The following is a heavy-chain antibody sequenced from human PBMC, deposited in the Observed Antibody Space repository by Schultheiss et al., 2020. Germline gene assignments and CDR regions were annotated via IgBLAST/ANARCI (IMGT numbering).Heavy chain of an antibody. J-gene: IGHJ4*02. CDR2: IWYDGSNK. CDR1: GFTFSSYG. CDR3: ARDGPRYCSGGSCYRSSGVDY. D-gene: IGHD2-15*01. V-gene: IGHV3-33*01. Sequence: GGSLRLSCAASGFTFSSYGMHWVRQAPGKGLEWVAVIWYDGSNKYYADSVKGRFTISRDNSKNTLYLQMNSLRAEDTAVYYCARDGPRYCSGGSCYRSSGVDYWGQGTLVTVSS.